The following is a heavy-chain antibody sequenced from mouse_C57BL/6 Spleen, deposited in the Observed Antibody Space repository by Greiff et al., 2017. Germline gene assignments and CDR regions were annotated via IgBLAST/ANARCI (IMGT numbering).Heavy chain of an antibody. V-gene: IGHV8-12*01. D-gene: IGHD1-1*01. CDR2: VYWDDDK. J-gene: IGHJ1*03. Sequence: QVTLKESGPGLLQSSQTLSLTCSFSGFSLSTSGMGVSWLRHPSGKGLEWLAHVYWDDDKRYNPSLKSRLTISKDTSRNQVFLKITSVDTADTATYYCARKKDYGSSYWDFEVWGTGTTVTVSS. CDR1: GFSLSTSGMG. CDR3: ARKKDYGSSYWDFEV.